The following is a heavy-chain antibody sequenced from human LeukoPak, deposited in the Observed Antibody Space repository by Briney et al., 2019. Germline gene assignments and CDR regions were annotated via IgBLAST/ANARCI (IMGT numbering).Heavy chain of an antibody. CDR2: IIPIFGTA. CDR1: GGTFSSYA. CDR3: ARHRGSYGTYWFDP. Sequence: GSSVKVSCKASGGTFSSYAISWVRQAPGQGLEWMGGIIPIFGTANYAQKFQGRVTITTDESTSTAYMELSSLRTEDTAVYYCARHRGSYGTYWFDPWGQGTLVTVSS. V-gene: IGHV1-69*05. D-gene: IGHD1-26*01. J-gene: IGHJ5*02.